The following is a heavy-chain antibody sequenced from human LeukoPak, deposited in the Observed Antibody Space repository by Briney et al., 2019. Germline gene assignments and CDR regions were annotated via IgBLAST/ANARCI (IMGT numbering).Heavy chain of an antibody. D-gene: IGHD3-16*01. J-gene: IGHJ6*03. V-gene: IGHV4-39*07. CDR3: ARGVVSGRFGDYYYYMDV. CDR2: IYYSGNT. Sequence: SETLSLTCTVSGDSISSTSYYWGWIRQPPGKGLEWIGSIYYSGNTYYSPSLKSRLTISEDKSKNQFSLRLPSVTAADTAVYYCARGVVSGRFGDYYYYMDVWGIGTTVTVSS. CDR1: GDSISSTSYY.